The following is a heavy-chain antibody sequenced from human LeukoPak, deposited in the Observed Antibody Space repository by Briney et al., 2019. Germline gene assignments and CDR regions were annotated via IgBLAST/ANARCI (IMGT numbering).Heavy chain of an antibody. J-gene: IGHJ4*02. V-gene: IGHV4-4*07. CDR1: GGSISSYY. CDR2: IYTSGST. CDR3: ARDRYYYDRSGYYLLDY. Sequence: ASETLSLTCTVSGGSISSYYWSWIRQPAGKGLEWIGRIYTSGSTNYNPSLKSRVTMSVDTSKNQFSLKLSSVTAADTAVYYCARDRYYYDRSGYYLLDYWGQGTLVTVSS. D-gene: IGHD3-22*01.